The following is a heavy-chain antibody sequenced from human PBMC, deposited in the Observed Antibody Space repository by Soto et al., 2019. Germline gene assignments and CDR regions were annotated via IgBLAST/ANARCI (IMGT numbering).Heavy chain of an antibody. CDR1: GFTFSSYW. D-gene: IGHD3-3*01. Sequence: EVQLVESGGGMVQPGGSLRLSCAASGFTFSSYWMSWVRQAPGHRLEWVANIKQDGSEKYYVDSVKGRFTISRDNAKNSLHLQMNSLRAEDTAVYYCATDYDFWSCYYLGRGYWGQGTLVTFSS. CDR2: IKQDGSEK. J-gene: IGHJ4*02. V-gene: IGHV3-7*03. CDR3: ATDYDFWSCYYLGRGY.